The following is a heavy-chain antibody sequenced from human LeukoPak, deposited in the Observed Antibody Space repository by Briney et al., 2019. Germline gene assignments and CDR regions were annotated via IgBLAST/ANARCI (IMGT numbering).Heavy chain of an antibody. CDR1: GFTFSSYS. CDR2: ISSSISVK. J-gene: IGHJ4*02. V-gene: IGHV3-48*01. CDR3: ARGPTHIPST. D-gene: IGHD2-2*02. Sequence: PGGSLRLSCAASGFTFSSYSMNWVRQAPGKGLEWISYISSSISVKYYEDSVKGRFTISRDNAKNSLYLQMNSLRAEDTAVYYCARGPTHIPSTWGQGTLVTVSS.